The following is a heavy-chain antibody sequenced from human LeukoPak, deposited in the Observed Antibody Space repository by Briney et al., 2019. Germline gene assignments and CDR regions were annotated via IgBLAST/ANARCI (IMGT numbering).Heavy chain of an antibody. CDR1: GFTFSDTY. D-gene: IGHD1-1*01. CDR2: ISSRSDTI. Sequence: GGSLRLSCAASGFTFSDTYMSWIRQAPGKGLEWVAYISSRSDTIYYAGSVRGRFTISRDNAKNSLYLQMNSLRPEDTAVYYCAGDLTTRYFYFNYWGQGTLVTVSS. V-gene: IGHV3-11*01. CDR3: AGDLTTRYFYFNY. J-gene: IGHJ4*02.